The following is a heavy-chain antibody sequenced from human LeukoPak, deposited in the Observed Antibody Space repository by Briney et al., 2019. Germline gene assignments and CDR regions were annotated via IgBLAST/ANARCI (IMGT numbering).Heavy chain of an antibody. V-gene: IGHV4-34*01. CDR1: GGSFSGYY. CDR3: ARGWWSYVYFDY. D-gene: IGHD1-26*01. Sequence: PSETLSLTCAVYGGSFSGYYWSWIRQPPGKGLEWIGEINHSGSTNYNPSLKSRVTISVDTSKNQFSLKLSSVTAADTAVYYCARGWWSYVYFDYWGQGTLVTVSS. CDR2: INHSGST. J-gene: IGHJ4*02.